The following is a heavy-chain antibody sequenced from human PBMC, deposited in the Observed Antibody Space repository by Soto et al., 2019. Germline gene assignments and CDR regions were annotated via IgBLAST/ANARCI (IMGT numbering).Heavy chain of an antibody. CDR2: IIPISGTA. D-gene: IGHD2-2*01. CDR3: ARSQGSSTSLEIYYYYYYGMDV. CDR1: GGTFSSYA. J-gene: IGHJ6*02. Sequence: QVQLVQSGAEVKKPGSSVKVSCKASGGTFSSYAISWVRQAPGQELEWMGGIIPISGTANYAQKFQGRVTITADESTSTAYMELSSLSSEDTAVYYCARSQGSSTSLEIYYYYYYGMDVWGQGTTVTVSS. V-gene: IGHV1-69*01.